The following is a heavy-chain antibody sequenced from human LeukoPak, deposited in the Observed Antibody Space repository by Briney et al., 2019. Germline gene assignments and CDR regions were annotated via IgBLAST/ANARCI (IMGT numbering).Heavy chain of an antibody. CDR2: IYYSGST. D-gene: IGHD3-16*01. CDR1: GGSFNSYY. V-gene: IGHV4-59*01. J-gene: IGHJ3*02. CDR3: AREDVTEDAFDI. Sequence: AETLSLTCAVYGGSFNSYYWSWIRQPPGKGLEWIGYIYYSGSTNYNPSLKSRVTISVDTSKNQFSLKLSSVTAADTAVYYCAREDVTEDAFDIWGQGTMVTVSS.